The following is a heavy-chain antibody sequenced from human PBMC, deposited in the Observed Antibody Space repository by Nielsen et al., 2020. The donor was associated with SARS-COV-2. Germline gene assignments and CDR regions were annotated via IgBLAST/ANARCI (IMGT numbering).Heavy chain of an antibody. Sequence: GESLKISCAGSGFTFSTYAMTWVRQTPGKGLEWVAGIYGSGGDAFYADSVRGRFTISRDNSKNTLYLQMNSLRVDDTAIYYCAKTLTFCGGDCYRVVSDYWGQGTLVTVSS. V-gene: IGHV3-23*01. CDR2: IYGSGGDA. J-gene: IGHJ4*02. CDR3: AKTLTFCGGDCYRVVSDY. CDR1: GFTFSTYA. D-gene: IGHD2-21*02.